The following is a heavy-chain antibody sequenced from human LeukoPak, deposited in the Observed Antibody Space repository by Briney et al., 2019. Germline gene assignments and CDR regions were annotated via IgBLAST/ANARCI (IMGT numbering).Heavy chain of an antibody. CDR3: AREGNYYDTSSYFFDW. Sequence: ASVKVSCKASGYTFTSYYMHWVRQAPGQGLEWMGIINPSGGSTSYAQKFQARVSMTRDMTTSTVYMELSSLTSEDTAVYYCAREGNYYDTSSYFFDWWGQGTLVTVSS. CDR1: GYTFTSYY. V-gene: IGHV1-46*01. J-gene: IGHJ4*02. D-gene: IGHD3-22*01. CDR2: INPSGGST.